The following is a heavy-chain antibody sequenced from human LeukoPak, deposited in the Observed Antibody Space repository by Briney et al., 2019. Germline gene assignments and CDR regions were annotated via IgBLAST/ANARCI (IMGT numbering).Heavy chain of an antibody. V-gene: IGHV3-21*01. CDR3: ARDWVVAGSFDI. J-gene: IGHJ3*02. CDR2: ISSSSRYI. D-gene: IGHD6-19*01. CDR1: GFNFSHYT. Sequence: GGSLRPSCAASGFNFSHYTMNWVRQAPGKGLEWVSSISSSSRYIYYADSVKGRFTISRDNAKNSLYLQMNSLRAEDTAVYYCARDWVVAGSFDIWGQGTMVTVSS.